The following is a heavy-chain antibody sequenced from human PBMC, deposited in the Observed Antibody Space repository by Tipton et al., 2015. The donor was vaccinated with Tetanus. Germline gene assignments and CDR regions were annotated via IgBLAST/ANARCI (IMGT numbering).Heavy chain of an antibody. J-gene: IGHJ1*01. V-gene: IGHV1-69*06. D-gene: IGHD3-3*01. CDR1: GGSFSTYI. Sequence: QLVQSGAEAKKPGSSVKVSCQTSGGSFSTYITSWVRQAPGQGLEWMGSINPIFGTKTNAQKFQGRLTITADKSTSTAHRSLSGLRSEDTAVYYCARFKGGTLEYYGIKYWGQGTLVIVSS. CDR2: INPIFGTK. CDR3: ARFKGGTLEYYGIKY.